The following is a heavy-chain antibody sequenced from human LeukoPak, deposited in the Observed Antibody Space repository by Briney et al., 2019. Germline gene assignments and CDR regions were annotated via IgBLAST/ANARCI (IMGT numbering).Heavy chain of an antibody. J-gene: IGHJ4*02. V-gene: IGHV3-30-3*01. CDR3: ARGGGLSEIDY. CDR1: GFTFSTYA. D-gene: IGHD3-16*01. CDR2: ISYDGSNK. Sequence: GGSLRLSCTASGFTFSTYAMSWVRQAPGKGLEWVAVISYDGSNKYYADSVKGRFTISRDNSKNTLYLQMNSLRAEDTAVYYCARGGGLSEIDYWGQGTLVTVSS.